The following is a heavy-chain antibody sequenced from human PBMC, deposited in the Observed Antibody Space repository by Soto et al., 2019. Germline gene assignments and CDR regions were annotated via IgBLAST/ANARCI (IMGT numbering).Heavy chain of an antibody. J-gene: IGHJ4*02. CDR2: IYYSGRT. CDR1: GGSISSYY. CDR3: ARRYGGNFAY. D-gene: IGHD1-26*01. V-gene: IGHV4-59*01. Sequence: QVQLQESGPGLVKPSETLSLTCTVSGGSISSYYWSWIRQPPGKGLEWIGYIYYSGRTNYNPSLQSAVTLSVDTSNTQFSLKVSSVTAAATAVYYCARRYGGNFAYWGQGTLVTVSS.